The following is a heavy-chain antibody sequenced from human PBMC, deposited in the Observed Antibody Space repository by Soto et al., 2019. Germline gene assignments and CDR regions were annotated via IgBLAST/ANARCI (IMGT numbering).Heavy chain of an antibody. CDR2: VKPNDGDT. CDR1: AHIFIYYY. CDR3: GSNLDCGGDCLES. Sequence: ASGKVWGEASAHIFIYYYIHGVRHVPGQRPEWMGWVKPNDGDTKIAQKFQWRVSMTRDTSISTAYLELSRLKSHDTAIYYCGSNLDCGGDCLESWGQGTLVTVCS. D-gene: IGHD2-21*02. J-gene: IGHJ4*02. V-gene: IGHV1-2*02.